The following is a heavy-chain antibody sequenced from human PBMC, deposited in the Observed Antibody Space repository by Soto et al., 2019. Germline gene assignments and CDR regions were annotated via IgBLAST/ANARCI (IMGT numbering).Heavy chain of an antibody. CDR1: GFTFSSYW. J-gene: IGHJ6*04. CDR2: INSDGSST. Sequence: GGSLRLSCAASGFTFSSYWMHWVRQAPGKGLVWVSRINSDGSSTSYADSVKGRFTISRDNAKNTLYLQMNSLRAEDTAVYYCARGSGSRWWHYYYYGMDAGGKETTVTVS. V-gene: IGHV3-74*01. D-gene: IGHD6-13*01. CDR3: ARGSGSRWWHYYYYGMDA.